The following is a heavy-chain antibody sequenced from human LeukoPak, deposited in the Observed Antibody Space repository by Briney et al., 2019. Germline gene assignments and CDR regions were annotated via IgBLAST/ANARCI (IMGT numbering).Heavy chain of an antibody. V-gene: IGHV4-59*01. D-gene: IGHD1-14*01. CDR1: GGSISSYY. Sequence: SETLSLTCTVSGGSISSYYWSWIRQPPGKGLEGIGYIYYSGSTNYNLSLKSRVTISVDTSKNQFSLKLSSVTAADTAVYYCARDKPGLDAFDIWGQGTMVTVSS. CDR3: ARDKPGLDAFDI. J-gene: IGHJ3*02. CDR2: IYYSGST.